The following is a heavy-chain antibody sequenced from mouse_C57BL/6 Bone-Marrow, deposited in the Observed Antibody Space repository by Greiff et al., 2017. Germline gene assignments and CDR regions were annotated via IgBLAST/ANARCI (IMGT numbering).Heavy chain of an antibody. CDR1: GYTFTSYG. J-gene: IGHJ1*03. V-gene: IGHV1-81*01. CDR2: IYPRSGNT. D-gene: IGHD1-1*01. CDR3: ARSRLRRYFDV. Sequence: VKLMESGAELARPGASVKLSCKASGYTFTSYGISWVKQRTGQGLEWIGEIYPRSGNTYYNEKFKGKATLTADKSSSTAYMELRSLTSEDSAVYFCARSRLRRYFDVWGTGTTVTVSS.